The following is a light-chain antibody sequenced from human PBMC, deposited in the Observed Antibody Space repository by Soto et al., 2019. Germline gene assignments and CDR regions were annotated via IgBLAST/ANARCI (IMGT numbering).Light chain of an antibody. V-gene: IGKV3-20*01. J-gene: IGKJ5*01. CDR2: GAS. CDR1: QSVSSTY. CDR3: QQHGISHIT. Sequence: ETVLTQSPGTLSLSPGERAILSCRASQSVSSTYLAWYQQKPGRAPRLLIYGASTRATGIPDRFSGSGSGTDFTLTISRLEPEDFAVYYCQQHGISHITFGQGTRLEIK.